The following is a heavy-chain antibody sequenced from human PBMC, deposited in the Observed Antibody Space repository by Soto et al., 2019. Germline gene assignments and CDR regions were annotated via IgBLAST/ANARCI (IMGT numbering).Heavy chain of an antibody. J-gene: IGHJ5*02. Sequence: SQTLSLTCAISGDSVSSNSAAWNLIRQSPSRGLEWLGRTYYRSKWYNDYAVSVKSRITINPDTSKNQFSLQLNSVTPEDTAVYYCARARQYCSSTSCYWFDPWGQGTLVTVSS. CDR1: GDSVSSNSAA. CDR3: ARARQYCSSTSCYWFDP. D-gene: IGHD2-2*01. V-gene: IGHV6-1*01. CDR2: TYYRSKWYN.